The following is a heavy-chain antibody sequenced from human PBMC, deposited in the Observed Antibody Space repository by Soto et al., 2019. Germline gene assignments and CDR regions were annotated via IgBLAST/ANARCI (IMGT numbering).Heavy chain of an antibody. J-gene: IGHJ6*02. CDR3: AVETYYFYYYGMDV. CDR2: IYYSGST. V-gene: IGHV4-39*01. CDR1: GGSISSSSYY. Sequence: SETLSLNCTVAGGSISSSSYYGGWFRQPPGKGLEWIGSIYYSGSTYYNPSLKSRVTISVDTSKNQFSLKLSSVTAADTAVYYCAVETYYFYYYGMDVWGQGTTVT.